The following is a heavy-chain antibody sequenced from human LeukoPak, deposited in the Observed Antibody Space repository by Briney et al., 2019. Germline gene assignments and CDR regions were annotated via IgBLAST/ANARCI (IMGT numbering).Heavy chain of an antibody. D-gene: IGHD1-26*01. Sequence: GGSLRLSCAASGFTSSSYWMSWVRQAPGRGLEWVANIKQDGSEKYYVDSVKGRFTISRDNAKNSLYLQMNSLRAEDTAVYYCAIFLYSGSYYNYWGQGTLVTVSS. J-gene: IGHJ4*02. CDR3: AIFLYSGSYYNY. CDR1: GFTSSSYW. V-gene: IGHV3-7*01. CDR2: IKQDGSEK.